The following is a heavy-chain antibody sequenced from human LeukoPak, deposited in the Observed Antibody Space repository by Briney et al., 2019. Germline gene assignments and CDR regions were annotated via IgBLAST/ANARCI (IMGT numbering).Heavy chain of an antibody. D-gene: IGHD2-15*01. CDR2: INPSGRSR. V-gene: IGHV1-46*01. Sequence: ASVNVSCKASGYTVTSNHIHWVRQAPGQGLEWMGIINPSGRSRNYAHKFQGRVTMTSDTSTSTVYMELSSLRSEDTAIYYCAREQGQVPGPLVVAGTYYFDHWGQGTLVTVAS. CDR3: AREQGQVPGPLVVAGTYYFDH. CDR1: GYTVTSNH. J-gene: IGHJ4*02.